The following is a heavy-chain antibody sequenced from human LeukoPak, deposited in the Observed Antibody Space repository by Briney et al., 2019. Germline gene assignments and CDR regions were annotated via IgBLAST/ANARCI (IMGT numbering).Heavy chain of an antibody. J-gene: IGHJ4*02. Sequence: ASVKVSCKASGYTFTSYYMHWVRQAPGQGLEWMGIINPSGGSTSYAQKFQGRVTMTRDMSTSTVYMELSSLRSEDTAVYYCARVWTYSYGLGAFDYWGQGTLVTVSS. V-gene: IGHV1-46*01. D-gene: IGHD5-18*01. CDR1: GYTFTSYY. CDR2: INPSGGST. CDR3: ARVWTYSYGLGAFDY.